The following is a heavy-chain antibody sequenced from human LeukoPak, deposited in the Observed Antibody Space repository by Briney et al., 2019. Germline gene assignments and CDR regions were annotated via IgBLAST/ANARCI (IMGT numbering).Heavy chain of an antibody. V-gene: IGHV4-38-2*02. CDR3: ARDGSLSGSYTSAIDY. J-gene: IGHJ4*02. Sequence: SETLSLTCAVSGYSISSGYYWGWIRPPPGKGLEWIGSIYHSGSTYYNPSLKSRVTISADTSKNQFSLKLSSVTAADTAVYYCARDGSLSGSYTSAIDYWGQGTLVTVSS. CDR1: GYSISSGYY. D-gene: IGHD1-26*01. CDR2: IYHSGST.